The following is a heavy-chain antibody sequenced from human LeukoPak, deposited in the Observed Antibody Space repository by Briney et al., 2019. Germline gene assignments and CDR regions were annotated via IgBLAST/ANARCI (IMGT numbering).Heavy chain of an antibody. J-gene: IGHJ5*01. CDR3: ARDLSASGDHNWFDS. V-gene: IGHV3-73*01. CDR1: GFTFSGSA. Sequence: GGSLRLSCAASGFTFSGSAMHWVRQASGKGLEWVGRIRSKANNYATAYAASVEGRFSISRDDSKNTAYLQMSSLKTEDTAVYYCARDLSASGDHNWFDSWGQGILVTVSS. D-gene: IGHD3-10*01. CDR2: IRSKANNYAT.